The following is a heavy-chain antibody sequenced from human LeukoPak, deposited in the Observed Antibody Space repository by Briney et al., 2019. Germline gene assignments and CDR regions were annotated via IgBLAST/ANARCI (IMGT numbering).Heavy chain of an antibody. Sequence: ASVKVSCKVSGYTLTELTIHWVRQAPGKGLEWRGGFDAEDGETIYAQKFQGRVTMTEDTSTDTAYMELSSLRSEDTSVYYCATPSGIHDAFDIWGQGTMVTVSS. CDR1: GYTLTELT. J-gene: IGHJ3*02. D-gene: IGHD3-10*01. CDR2: FDAEDGET. CDR3: ATPSGIHDAFDI. V-gene: IGHV1-24*01.